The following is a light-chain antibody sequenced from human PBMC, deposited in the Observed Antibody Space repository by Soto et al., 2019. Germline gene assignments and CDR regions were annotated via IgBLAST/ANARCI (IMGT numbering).Light chain of an antibody. Sequence: EIVLTQSPATLSLSPGERASLACRASQSVSSYLAWYQQKPGQAPRILIYGASTRATGIPAGFSGSGSGTEFTLTISRLQSEDFSVYYCQQYNNWPWTFGQGTKVDIK. CDR3: QQYNNWPWT. V-gene: IGKV3-15*01. CDR2: GAS. J-gene: IGKJ1*01. CDR1: QSVSSY.